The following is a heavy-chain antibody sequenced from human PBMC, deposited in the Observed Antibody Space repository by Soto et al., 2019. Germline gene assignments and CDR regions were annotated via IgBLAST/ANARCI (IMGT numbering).Heavy chain of an antibody. D-gene: IGHD1-26*01. CDR1: GGSISSYY. J-gene: IGHJ5*02. CDR2: IYNSGST. Sequence: SETLSLTCTVSGGSISSYYWSWIRQPPGKGLEWIGYIYNSGSTNYNPSLKSRVTISVNTSKTLFSLKLSSATAADTAVYYCAREYSGSYWWFDPWGQGTLVTVSS. CDR3: AREYSGSYWWFDP. V-gene: IGHV4-4*08.